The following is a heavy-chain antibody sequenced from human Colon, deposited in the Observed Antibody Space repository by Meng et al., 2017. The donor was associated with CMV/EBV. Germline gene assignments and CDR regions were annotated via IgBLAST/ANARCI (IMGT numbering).Heavy chain of an antibody. CDR1: GGVVRPGGYL. Sequence: QVQEQGGGVLRCDPSESLPGGCAGGVVRPGGYLWTWIPAPPGKSLDCVVRSDRQGTAKDIPSLKSRVTIALDTSKEQFSLKRISVTAAHPDVYDCARSSSYRDFDSWGQVALVTVSS. V-gene: IGHV4-30-4*01. CDR3: ARSSSYRDFDS. J-gene: IGHJ5*01. D-gene: IGHD6-19*01. CDR2: SDRQGTA.